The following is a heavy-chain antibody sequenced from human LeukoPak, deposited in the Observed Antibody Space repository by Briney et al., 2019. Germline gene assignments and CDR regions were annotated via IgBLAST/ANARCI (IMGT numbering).Heavy chain of an antibody. Sequence: SVKVSCKASGGTFSSYAISWVRQAPGQGLEWMGGIIPIFNITNYAQKFQARVTITADKSTSTAYMELSSLRSDDTAVYYCARRYYDSSGYYSFKYWGQGTLVTVSS. V-gene: IGHV1-69*10. CDR3: ARRYYDSSGYYSFKY. D-gene: IGHD3-22*01. J-gene: IGHJ4*02. CDR2: IIPIFNIT. CDR1: GGTFSSYA.